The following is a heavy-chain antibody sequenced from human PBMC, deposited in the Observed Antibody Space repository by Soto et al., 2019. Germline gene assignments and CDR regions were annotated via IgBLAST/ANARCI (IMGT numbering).Heavy chain of an antibody. Sequence: PSETLSLTCAVSGASISSGGAYYWSWIRQSPGKGLEWIGYIHYSGSTNYNPSLKSRVTISVDTSKNQFSLKLSSVTAADTAVYYCARRYGGNFDYWGQGTLVTVSS. V-gene: IGHV4-61*08. CDR1: GASISSGGAYY. J-gene: IGHJ4*02. CDR2: IHYSGST. CDR3: ARRYGGNFDY. D-gene: IGHD3-16*01.